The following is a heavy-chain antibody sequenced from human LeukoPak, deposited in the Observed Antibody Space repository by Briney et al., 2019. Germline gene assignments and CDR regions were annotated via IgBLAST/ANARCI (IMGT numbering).Heavy chain of an antibody. CDR1: GSTFSSYG. CDR2: ISYDGSTQ. D-gene: IGHD5-24*01. Sequence: PGGSLRLSCAASGSTFSSYGMHWVRQAPGKGLEWVAVISYDGSTQYYADSVKGRFTISRDNSNNTLSLQMNSLKAEDTAVYYCAKGRMMATIMISFDFWGRGTLVTVSS. V-gene: IGHV3-30*18. CDR3: AKGRMMATIMISFDF. J-gene: IGHJ4*02.